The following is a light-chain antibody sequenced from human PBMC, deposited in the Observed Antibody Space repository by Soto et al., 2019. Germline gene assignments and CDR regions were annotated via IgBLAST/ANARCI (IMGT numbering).Light chain of an antibody. CDR2: DVS. CDR1: SSDVGAYNY. V-gene: IGLV2-11*01. J-gene: IGLJ1*01. Sequence: QSALTQPRSVSGSPGQSVTISCTGTSSDVGAYNYVSWYQQHPAKAPNLMIYDVSKRPSGVPDRFSGSKSGNTASLTISGLQAEDEGDYYCCSYTNSPYVFGTGTKVTVL. CDR3: CSYTNSPYV.